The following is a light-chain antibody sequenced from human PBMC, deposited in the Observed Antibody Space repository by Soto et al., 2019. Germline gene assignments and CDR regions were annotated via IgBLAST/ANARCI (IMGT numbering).Light chain of an antibody. J-gene: IGKJ1*01. CDR2: GAS. CDR1: QSVTTQ. Sequence: IVLTQSPGTLSLSPGERATLSCRASQSVTTQLAWYQQKPGQAPRLIIHGASSRATGVPDRITGSGSGTDFTLSISRLEPEAFEVYYCQHYGGSTRTFGQGTKVDMK. V-gene: IGKV3-20*01. CDR3: QHYGGSTRT.